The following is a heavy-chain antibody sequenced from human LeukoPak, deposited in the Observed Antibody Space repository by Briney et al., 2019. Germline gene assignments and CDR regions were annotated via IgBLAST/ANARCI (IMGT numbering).Heavy chain of an antibody. CDR3: AREAAVGYCSSTSCSTLDY. D-gene: IGHD2-2*02. V-gene: IGHV3-21*01. CDR2: ISSSSSYI. CDR1: GFTFSSYS. Sequence: GGSLRLSCAASGFTFSSYSMNWVRQAPGKGLEWVSSISSSSSYIYYADSVKGRFTISRDNAKNSLYLQMNSLRAEDTAVYYCAREAAVGYCSSTSCSTLDYWGQGTLVTVSS. J-gene: IGHJ4*02.